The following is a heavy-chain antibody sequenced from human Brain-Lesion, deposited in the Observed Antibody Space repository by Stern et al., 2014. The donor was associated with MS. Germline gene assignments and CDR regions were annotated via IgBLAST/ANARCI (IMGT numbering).Heavy chain of an antibody. CDR3: ARRSTVISLYRWFDP. J-gene: IGHJ5*02. CDR2: IDDGRTT. D-gene: IGHD4-23*01. CDR1: GGAFIGYS. V-gene: IGHV4-34*01. Sequence: QVQLQQWGAGLLKPSETLSLTCAVSGGAFIGYSWTWIRQPPGKGLEWIGEIDDGRTTNYNPYLLSRVTISADSSPNQIFLKLRSVTAADTAVYYCARRSTVISLYRWFDPWGQGTQVTVFS.